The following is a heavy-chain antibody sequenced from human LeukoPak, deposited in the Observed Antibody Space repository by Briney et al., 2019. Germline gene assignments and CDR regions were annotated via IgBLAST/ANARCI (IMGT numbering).Heavy chain of an antibody. CDR2: MYYSGST. D-gene: IGHD5-18*01. Sequence: SETLSLTCTVSGGSISSFYWSWFRQPPGKGLEWIGYMYYSGSTYYNPSLKSRVTISVDRSKNQFSLKLSSVTAADTAVYYCASRTAPDYYYYMDVWGKGTTVTVSS. CDR1: GGSISSFY. J-gene: IGHJ6*03. V-gene: IGHV4-59*12. CDR3: ASRTAPDYYYYMDV.